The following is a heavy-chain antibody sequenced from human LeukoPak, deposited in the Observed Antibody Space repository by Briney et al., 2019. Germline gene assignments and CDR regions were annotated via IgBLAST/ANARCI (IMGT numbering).Heavy chain of an antibody. CDR1: GFTFSSYE. CDR3: AREYSGSWYTYYYYYMDV. J-gene: IGHJ6*03. V-gene: IGHV3-48*03. CDR2: ISSSGSTI. Sequence: GGSLRLSCAASGFTFSSYEMNWVRQAPGKGLEWVSYISSSGSTIYYADSVKGRFTISRDNAKNSLYLQMNSLRAEDTAVYYCAREYSGSWYTYYYYYMDVWGKGTTVTISS. D-gene: IGHD6-13*01.